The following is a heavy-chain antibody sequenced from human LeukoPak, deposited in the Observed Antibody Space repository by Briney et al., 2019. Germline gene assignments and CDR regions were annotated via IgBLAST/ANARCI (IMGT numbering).Heavy chain of an antibody. D-gene: IGHD4-23*01. CDR1: GGSISSYY. CDR3: ARVTAVVTQPVDY. Sequence: SSETLSLTCTVSGGSISSYYWSWIRQHPGKGLEWIGFIYYSGSTFYTPSLKSRVTMSIDTSKNQFSLKVSCVTAADTAVYYCARVTAVVTQPVDYWGQGTLVTVSS. J-gene: IGHJ4*02. V-gene: IGHV4-59*06. CDR2: IYYSGST.